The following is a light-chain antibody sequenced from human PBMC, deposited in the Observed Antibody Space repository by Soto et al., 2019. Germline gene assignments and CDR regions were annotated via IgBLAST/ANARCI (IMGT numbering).Light chain of an antibody. V-gene: IGLV1-40*01. CDR2: GNS. CDR1: SSNIGAGYD. J-gene: IGLJ2*01. CDR3: QSYDSLNGVI. Sequence: QAVLTQPPSVSGAPGQRVTISCTGSSSNIGAGYDVHWYQQLPGTAPKLLIYGNSNRPSGVPDRFSGSKSGTSASLAITGLQAEDEADYYCQSYDSLNGVIFGGGTKVTVL.